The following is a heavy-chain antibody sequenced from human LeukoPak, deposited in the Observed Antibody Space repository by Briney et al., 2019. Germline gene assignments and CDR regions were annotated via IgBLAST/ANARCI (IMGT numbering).Heavy chain of an antibody. CDR3: AKGGTALAFNFDY. D-gene: IGHD5-18*01. Sequence: GGPLRLSCTASGLIFRNYAMSWVRQAPGKGLEWVSSISGSGGSTYYADSVKGRFTISRDHSKSTLYLQMNSLRAEDTAIYYCAKGGTALAFNFDYWGQGTLVTVSS. CDR2: ISGSGGST. J-gene: IGHJ4*02. V-gene: IGHV3-23*01. CDR1: GLIFRNYA.